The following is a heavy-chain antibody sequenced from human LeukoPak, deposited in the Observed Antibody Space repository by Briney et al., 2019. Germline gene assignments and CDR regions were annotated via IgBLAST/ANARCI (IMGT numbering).Heavy chain of an antibody. J-gene: IGHJ4*02. Sequence: ASVKVSCKASGYTFTSYYMHWVRQPPGKGLEWMGIINPSGGSTSYAQKFQGRVTMTRDTSTSTVYMELSSLRSEDTAVYYCARRGGTLHDYGDQDYWGQGTLVTVSS. D-gene: IGHD4-17*01. V-gene: IGHV1-46*01. CDR2: INPSGGST. CDR1: GYTFTSYY. CDR3: ARRGGTLHDYGDQDY.